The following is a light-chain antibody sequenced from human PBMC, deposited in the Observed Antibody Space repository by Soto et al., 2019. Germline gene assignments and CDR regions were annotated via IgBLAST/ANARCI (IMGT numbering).Light chain of an antibody. CDR2: GAS. CDR1: QSVSTN. CDR3: QQYNTWPGT. J-gene: IGKJ1*01. V-gene: IGKV3-15*01. Sequence: EIVLTQSPVTLSVSPLARVSLXRRASQSVSTNLAWYQRKPGQAPRLLINGASTRATGIPARFSGSGSGTQFTLTISSLQSEDFGTYYCQQYNTWPGTFGQGTKVDIK.